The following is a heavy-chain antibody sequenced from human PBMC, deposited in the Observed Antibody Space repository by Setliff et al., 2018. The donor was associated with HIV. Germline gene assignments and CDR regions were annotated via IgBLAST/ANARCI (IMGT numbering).Heavy chain of an antibody. CDR2: IFPSGTT. Sequence: PSETLSLTCTVSGDSMRDYYWRWLRQPAGKGLEWIGRIFPSGTTDYNPSLKSRVTMSIDTSKDQFSLNLKSVTAADTAAYFCARARSNYGSGSSAYNWFDPWGQGNQVTVSS. J-gene: IGHJ5*02. CDR1: GDSMRDYY. CDR3: ARARSNYGSGSSAYNWFDP. V-gene: IGHV4-4*07. D-gene: IGHD3-10*01.